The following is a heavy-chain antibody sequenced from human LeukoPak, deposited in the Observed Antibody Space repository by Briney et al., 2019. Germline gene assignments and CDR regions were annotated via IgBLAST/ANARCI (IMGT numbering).Heavy chain of an antibody. D-gene: IGHD6-13*01. CDR1: VGSLSSYY. CDR3: ARHAAGTWYFDY. V-gene: IGHV4-59*01. CDR2: IYYSGST. J-gene: IGHJ4*02. Sequence: PSETLSLTRTVSVGSLSSYYWSWMRQPPAKGLEWIGYIYYSGSTNYNPSLKSRVTISLDTSKNQFSLKLSSVTAADTAVYYCARHAAGTWYFDYWGQGTLVTVSS.